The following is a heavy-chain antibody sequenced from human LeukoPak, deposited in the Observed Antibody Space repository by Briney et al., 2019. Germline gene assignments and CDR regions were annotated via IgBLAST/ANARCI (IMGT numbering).Heavy chain of an antibody. CDR2: ISGNGIYT. D-gene: IGHD3/OR15-3a*01. V-gene: IGHV3-21*01. CDR1: GFTFSSYS. J-gene: IGHJ4*02. Sequence: GGSLRLSCAASGFTFSSYSMNWVRPAPGKGLDWVSSISGNGIYTNYADSVKGRFTISRDNAKNSLYLQMSSLRAEDTAMYYCAREGLYWGQGTLVTVSS. CDR3: AREGLY.